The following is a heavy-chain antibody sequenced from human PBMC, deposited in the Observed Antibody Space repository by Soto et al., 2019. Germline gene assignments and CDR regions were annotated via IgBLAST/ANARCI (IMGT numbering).Heavy chain of an antibody. CDR3: AAMYYYDSSGYYYGDFDY. CDR1: GFTFTSSA. Sequence: ASVKVSCKASGFTFTSSAVQWVRQARGQRLEWIGWIVVGSGNTNYAQKFQERVTITRDMSTSTAYMELSSLRSEDTAVYYCAAMYYYDSSGYYYGDFDYWGQGTLVTVSS. V-gene: IGHV1-58*01. D-gene: IGHD3-22*01. J-gene: IGHJ4*02. CDR2: IVVGSGNT.